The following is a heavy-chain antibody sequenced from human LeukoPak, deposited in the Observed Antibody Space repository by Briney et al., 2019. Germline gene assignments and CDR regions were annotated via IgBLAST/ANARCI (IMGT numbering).Heavy chain of an antibody. V-gene: IGHV1-18*01. Sequence: ASVKVSCKASGYTFTSYGISWVRQAPGQGLEWMGWISAYNGNTNYAQKFQGRVTITADESTSTAYMELSSLRSEDTAVYYCARSEQWLVIHLDYWGQGTLVTVSS. CDR2: ISAYNGNT. D-gene: IGHD6-19*01. CDR1: GYTFTSYG. J-gene: IGHJ4*02. CDR3: ARSEQWLVIHLDY.